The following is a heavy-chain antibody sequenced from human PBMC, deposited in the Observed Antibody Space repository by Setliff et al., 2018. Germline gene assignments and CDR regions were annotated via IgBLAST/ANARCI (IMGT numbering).Heavy chain of an antibody. Sequence: GASVKVSCKTSGCDFNGHDINWVRQATGQGLEWIGWMNPNSGSTGFAQKFQGRVTLTRDITIYTAYMELSGLTSEDAAVYYCARGGDYYCLDYWGLGTLVTVSS. V-gene: IGHV1-8*01. CDR3: ARGGDYYCLDY. CDR1: GCDFNGHD. J-gene: IGHJ4*02. D-gene: IGHD3-22*01. CDR2: MNPNSGST.